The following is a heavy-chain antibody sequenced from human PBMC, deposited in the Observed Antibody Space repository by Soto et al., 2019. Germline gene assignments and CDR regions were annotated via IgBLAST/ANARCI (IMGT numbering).Heavy chain of an antibody. D-gene: IGHD3-3*01. Sequence: GASVKVSCKASGYTFTSYAMHWVRQAPGQRLEWMGWINAGNGNTKYSQKFQGRVTITRDTSASTAYMELSSLRSEDTAVYYCASSPTIFGVVPLNNWFDPWGQGTLVTVSS. CDR1: GYTFTSYA. J-gene: IGHJ5*02. CDR2: INAGNGNT. V-gene: IGHV1-3*01. CDR3: ASSPTIFGVVPLNNWFDP.